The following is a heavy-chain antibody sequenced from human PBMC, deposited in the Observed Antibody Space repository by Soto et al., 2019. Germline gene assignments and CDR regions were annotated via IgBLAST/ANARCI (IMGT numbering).Heavy chain of an antibody. Sequence: GASVKVSCKASGYTFTSYDINWVRQATGQGLEWMGGMNPKDGNAGYAQKFQGRVTMTEDTSTDTAYMELSSLRSEDTAVYYCATPPPSIVGATTLYYWGQGTLVTVSS. CDR1: GYTFTSYD. CDR3: ATPPPSIVGATTLYY. D-gene: IGHD1-26*01. J-gene: IGHJ4*02. V-gene: IGHV1-8*01. CDR2: MNPKDGNA.